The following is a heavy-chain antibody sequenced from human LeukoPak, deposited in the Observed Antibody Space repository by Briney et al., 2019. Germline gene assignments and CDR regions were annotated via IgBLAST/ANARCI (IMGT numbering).Heavy chain of an antibody. CDR2: IYYSGST. V-gene: IGHV4-59*01. CDR1: GGSFSGYY. Sequence: SETLSLTCAVYGGSFSGYYWSWIRQPPGKGLEWIGYIYYSGSTNYNPSLKSRVTISVDTSKNQFSLKLSSVTAADTAVYYCASLYSNYWGQGTLVTVSS. CDR3: ASLYSNY. J-gene: IGHJ4*02. D-gene: IGHD2-21*01.